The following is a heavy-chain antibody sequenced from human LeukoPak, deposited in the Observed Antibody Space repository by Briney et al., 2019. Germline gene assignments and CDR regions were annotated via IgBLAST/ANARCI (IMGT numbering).Heavy chain of an antibody. CDR2: IKQDGSEK. Sequence: PGGSLRLSCAASGFTFSSYWMSWVRQAPGKGLEWVANIKQDGSEKYYVDSVKGRFTISRDNAKNSLYQQMNSLRAEDTAVYYCAGTETLWFGELFPDYWGQGTLVTVSS. CDR1: GFTFSSYW. CDR3: AGTETLWFGELFPDY. J-gene: IGHJ4*02. V-gene: IGHV3-7*01. D-gene: IGHD3-10*01.